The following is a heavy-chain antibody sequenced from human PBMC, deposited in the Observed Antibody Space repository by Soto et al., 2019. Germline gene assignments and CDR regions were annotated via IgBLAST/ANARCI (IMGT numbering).Heavy chain of an antibody. J-gene: IGHJ4*02. Sequence: QVQLVQSGAEVKKPGASVKVSCKASGYTFTSYAVHWVRQAPGQRLEWMGWINAGNGNTKYSQRLQDRVTLTRDTSANTAYLELSSLRSEDTAVYYCARASEPAYSSWYVNGDYWGQGTLVTVSS. V-gene: IGHV1-3*01. CDR3: ARASEPAYSSWYVNGDY. D-gene: IGHD6-13*01. CDR1: GYTFTSYA. CDR2: INAGNGNT.